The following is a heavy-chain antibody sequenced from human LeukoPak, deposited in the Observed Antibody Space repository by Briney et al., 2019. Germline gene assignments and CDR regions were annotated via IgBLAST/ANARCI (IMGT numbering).Heavy chain of an antibody. Sequence: TSETLSLTCTVSGGSISSYYWSWIRQPPGKGLEWIGYIYYSGSTNYNPSLKSRVTISVDTSKNQFSLKLSSVTAADTAVYYCARAYCGGDCYPGGWFDPWGQGTLVTVSS. CDR2: IYYSGST. D-gene: IGHD2-21*02. CDR3: ARAYCGGDCYPGGWFDP. J-gene: IGHJ5*02. CDR1: GGSISSYY. V-gene: IGHV4-59*08.